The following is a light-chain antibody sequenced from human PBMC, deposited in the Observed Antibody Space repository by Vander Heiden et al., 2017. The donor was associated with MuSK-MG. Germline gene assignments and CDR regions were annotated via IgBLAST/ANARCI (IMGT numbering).Light chain of an antibody. V-gene: IGKV3-20*01. CDR3: QQDGDSLLT. Sequence: DIVLTQSPGTLSLSPGERATLSCRASQSVTGSYLAWYQQKPGQAPRLLIYGASSRATGIPDRFSGSGSGTDFTLTISRLEPEDFAVYYCQQDGDSLLTFGGGTKVEI. CDR1: QSVTGSY. J-gene: IGKJ4*01. CDR2: GAS.